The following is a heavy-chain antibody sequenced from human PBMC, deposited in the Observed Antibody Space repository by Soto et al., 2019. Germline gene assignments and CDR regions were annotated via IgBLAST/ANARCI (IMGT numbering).Heavy chain of an antibody. CDR1: GFSLSNARMR. V-gene: IGHV2-26*01. CDR2: IFSNDEK. J-gene: IGHJ3*01. Sequence: QVTLKESGPVLVKPTETLTLTCTVSGFSLSNARMRVSWIRKPPGKALEWRAHIFSNDEKSYSTSLNSRLTISIDTSKSQLVLTTTNIDPVDTATYYFARILLSVLVATFGAFDFWGQGTMVTVSS. CDR3: ARILLSVLVATFGAFDF. D-gene: IGHD5-12*01.